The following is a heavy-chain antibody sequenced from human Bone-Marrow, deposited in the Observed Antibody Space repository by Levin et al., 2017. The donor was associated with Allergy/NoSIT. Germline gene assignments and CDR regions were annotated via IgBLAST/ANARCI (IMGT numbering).Heavy chain of an antibody. CDR1: GFTVSSNH. V-gene: IGHV3-53*01. Sequence: LSLTCAASGFTVSSNHMSWVRQAPGKGLGWVSLIYSGGRGYYADSVRGRFTISRDNSKNTLYLQLNSLRAEDTAVYYCAIYGSGNDYSAFDIWGQGTMVTVSS. CDR3: AIYGSGNDYSAFDI. D-gene: IGHD3-10*01. CDR2: IYSGGRG. J-gene: IGHJ3*02.